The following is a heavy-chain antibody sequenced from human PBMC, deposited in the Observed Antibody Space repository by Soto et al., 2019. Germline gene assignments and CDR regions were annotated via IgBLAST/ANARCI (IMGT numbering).Heavy chain of an antibody. Sequence: QVQLQESGPGLVKSSETLSLTCTVSGGSIRNYFWTWIRQPPGKGLEWIGYIHYSGTTSFFPSYNPSLRSRVTISEDTSKNQFSLKLLSVTTADTAVYFCAAGEASSRNLAPYYLDFWGQGTLVTVSS. J-gene: IGHJ4*02. CDR2: IHYSGTT. CDR3: AAGEASSRNLAPYYLDF. CDR1: GGSIRNYF. V-gene: IGHV4-59*01. D-gene: IGHD6-13*01.